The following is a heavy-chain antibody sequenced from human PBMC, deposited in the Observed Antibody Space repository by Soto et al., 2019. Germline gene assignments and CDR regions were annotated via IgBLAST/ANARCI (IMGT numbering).Heavy chain of an antibody. J-gene: IGHJ6*02. Sequence: GGSLRLSCAASGFTFSSYSMNWVRQAPGKGLEWVSSISSSSSYIYYADSVKGRFTISRDNAKNSLYLQMNSLRAEDTAVYYCARRIAVAGNGNPNYYYYYGMDVWGQGTTVTVSS. CDR1: GFTFSSYS. V-gene: IGHV3-21*01. D-gene: IGHD6-19*01. CDR3: ARRIAVAGNGNPNYYYYYGMDV. CDR2: ISSSSSYI.